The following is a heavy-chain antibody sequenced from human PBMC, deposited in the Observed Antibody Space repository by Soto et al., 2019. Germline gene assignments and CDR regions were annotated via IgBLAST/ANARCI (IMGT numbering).Heavy chain of an antibody. CDR2: IYSGGST. J-gene: IGHJ4*02. Sequence: GGSLRLSCAASGFTVSSNYMSWVRQAPGKGLEWVSVIYSGGSTYYADSVKARFTISRDNSKNTLYLQMNSLRAEDTAVYYCARAEGAGSSNYWGQGTLVTVSS. CDR1: GFTVSSNY. V-gene: IGHV3-53*01. D-gene: IGHD6-6*01. CDR3: ARAEGAGSSNY.